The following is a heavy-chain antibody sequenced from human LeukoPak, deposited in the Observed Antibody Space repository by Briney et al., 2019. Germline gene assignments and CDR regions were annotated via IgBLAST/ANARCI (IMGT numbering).Heavy chain of an antibody. CDR1: GGYFSGYY. CDR2: INHSGST. V-gene: IGHV4-34*01. CDR3: ARFRIAVADAYYYYYMDV. D-gene: IGHD6-19*01. Sequence: PSETLSLTCAVYGGYFSGYYWSWIRQPPGKGLEWIGEINHSGSTNYNPSLKSRVTISVDTSKNQFSLKLSSVTAADTAVYYCARFRIAVADAYYYYYMDVWGKGTTVTVSS. J-gene: IGHJ6*03.